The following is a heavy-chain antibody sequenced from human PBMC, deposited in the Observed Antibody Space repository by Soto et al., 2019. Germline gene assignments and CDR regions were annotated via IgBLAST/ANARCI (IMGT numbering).Heavy chain of an antibody. D-gene: IGHD3-10*01. Sequence: EEALKSSFKASGYIRKTYWISWVRQKPGKVLELMGRIDPLDSHTEYSRSFEGRVNISADMSISTAYLHWDSLETSDNATYYSSPQEVGTHAEDSWRKGTLV. J-gene: IGHJ4*02. CDR1: GYIRKTYW. V-gene: IGHV5-10-1*01. CDR3: SPQEVGTHAEDS. CDR2: IDPLDSHT.